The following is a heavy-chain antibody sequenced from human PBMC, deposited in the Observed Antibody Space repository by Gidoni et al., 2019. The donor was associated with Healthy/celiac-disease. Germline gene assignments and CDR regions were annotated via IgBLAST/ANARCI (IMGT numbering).Heavy chain of an antibody. CDR2: SNHSGST. Sequence: QVQLQQWGAVLLKPSETLSLTCAVHGGSFSVYYWSWIRQPPGKGLEWIGESNHSGSTNYNPSLKRRVTISVDTSKNQCSLKLSSVTAADTAVYYCARKASGYSYGYGDYFDYWGQGTLVTVSS. V-gene: IGHV4-34*01. CDR1: GGSFSVYY. D-gene: IGHD5-18*01. J-gene: IGHJ4*02. CDR3: ARKASGYSYGYGDYFDY.